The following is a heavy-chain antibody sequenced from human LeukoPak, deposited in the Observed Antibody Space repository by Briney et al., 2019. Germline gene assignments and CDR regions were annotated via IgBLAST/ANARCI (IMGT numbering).Heavy chain of an antibody. CDR3: ARDYTSSSGRAFDV. CDR2: IGSGSRTI. CDR1: GFKFGSYS. J-gene: IGHJ3*01. D-gene: IGHD6-6*01. Sequence: GGSLRLSCAASGFKFGSYSMNWLRQPPGKGLEWVAYIGSGSRTIYYADPVKGRFTMSRDNAKNSSYLQMNGLRADDTAMYYCARDYTSSSGRAFDVWGQGTMVTVSS. V-gene: IGHV3-48*04.